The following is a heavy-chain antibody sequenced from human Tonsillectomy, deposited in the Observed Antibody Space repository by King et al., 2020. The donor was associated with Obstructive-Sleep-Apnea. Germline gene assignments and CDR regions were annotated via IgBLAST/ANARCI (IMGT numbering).Heavy chain of an antibody. Sequence: TLKESGPALVKPTQTLTLTCTFSGFALTTSGMCVSWIRQPPGKALEWLARIDWDDDKYYRTSLKTRLTISKDTSKNQVVLTMTNVDPLDTGTYYCALMRHGYYYSSGKDGAPYIYSAMDVWGQGTTVTVSS. CDR2: IDWDDDK. CDR3: ALMRHGYYYSSGKDGAPYIYSAMDV. CDR1: GFALTTSGMC. D-gene: IGHD3-10*01. V-gene: IGHV2-70*11. J-gene: IGHJ6*02.